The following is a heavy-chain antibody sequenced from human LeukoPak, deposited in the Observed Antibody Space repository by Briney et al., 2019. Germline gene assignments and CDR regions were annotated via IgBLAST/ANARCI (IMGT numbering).Heavy chain of an antibody. CDR2: LYFGGNT. CDR3: ARHNRAGYGGSENAFDI. Sequence: SETQSLTCTLSADSINSRSYYWDWIRQPPGKGLEWFGNLYFGGNTHYNPSLQSRLPLSEEPYHPPSSLNQSAMTAPHPAVYCWARHNRAGYGGSENAFDIWGQGTMVTVSS. J-gene: IGHJ3*02. V-gene: IGHV4-39*01. D-gene: IGHD5-12*01. CDR1: ADSINSRSYY.